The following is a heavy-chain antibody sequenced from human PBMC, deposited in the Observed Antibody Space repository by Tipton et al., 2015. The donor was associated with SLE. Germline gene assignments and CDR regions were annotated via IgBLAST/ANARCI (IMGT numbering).Heavy chain of an antibody. D-gene: IGHD6-6*01. CDR3: SSIAARPWGDFDY. CDR1: GFTFSSYA. Sequence: SLRLSCAASGFTFSSYAMSWVRQAPGKGLEWVSVIYSGGSTYYADSVKGRFTISRDNSKNTLYLQMNSLRAEDPAVYYCSSIAARPWGDFDYWGQGSLVTVSP. J-gene: IGHJ4*02. CDR2: IYSGGST. V-gene: IGHV3-23*03.